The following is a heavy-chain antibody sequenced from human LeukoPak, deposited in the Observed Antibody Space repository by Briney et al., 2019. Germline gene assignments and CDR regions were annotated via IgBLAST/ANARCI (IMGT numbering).Heavy chain of an antibody. Sequence: SETLSLTCAFYGGSLSDYYWSWIRQPPGKGLEWIGEIIPSGSTNYKPSLKSRVTISVDTSKSQISLKLRSVPAADTAVYYCARGRGFYGYWGQGTLVSVSS. D-gene: IGHD4-17*01. J-gene: IGHJ4*02. CDR1: GGSLSDYY. V-gene: IGHV4-34*01. CDR3: ARGRGFYGY. CDR2: IIPSGST.